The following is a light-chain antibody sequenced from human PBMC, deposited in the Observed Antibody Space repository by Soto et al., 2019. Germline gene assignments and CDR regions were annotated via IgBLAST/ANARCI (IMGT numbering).Light chain of an antibody. CDR2: KAS. Sequence: DIQLTQSPSTLSASVGDRVTITCRASQTVSTSLAWHQQKPGKAPKLLISKASRLESGVPSRFSGSGSGTKLTLTIRSLQPDDCATYRCQQYDSYRAFGQGPKVEI. J-gene: IGKJ1*01. V-gene: IGKV1-5*03. CDR1: QTVSTS. CDR3: QQYDSYRA.